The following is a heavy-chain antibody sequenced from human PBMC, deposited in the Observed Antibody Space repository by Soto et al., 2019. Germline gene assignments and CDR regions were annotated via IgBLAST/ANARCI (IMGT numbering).Heavy chain of an antibody. D-gene: IGHD3-10*01. Sequence: PGGSLRLSCAASGFTFSSYAMSWVRQAPGKGLEWVSAISGSGGSTYYADSVKGRFTISRDNSKNTLYLQMNSLRAEDTAVYYCAKDPTMVRGVIITSDYWGQGTLVTVSS. CDR3: AKDPTMVRGVIITSDY. J-gene: IGHJ4*02. V-gene: IGHV3-23*01. CDR1: GFTFSSYA. CDR2: ISGSGGST.